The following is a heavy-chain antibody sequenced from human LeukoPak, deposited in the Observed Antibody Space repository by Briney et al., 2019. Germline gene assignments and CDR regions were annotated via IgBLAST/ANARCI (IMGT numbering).Heavy chain of an antibody. CDR2: IYYSGST. Sequence: SETLSLTCTVSGGSISSYYWSWIRQPPGKGLEWIGYIYYSGSTYYNPSLKSRVTISVDTSKNQFSLKLSSVTAADTAVYYCARSIRWAKFDPWGQGTLVTVSS. CDR1: GGSISSYY. CDR3: ARSIRWAKFDP. D-gene: IGHD4-23*01. V-gene: IGHV4-59*12. J-gene: IGHJ5*02.